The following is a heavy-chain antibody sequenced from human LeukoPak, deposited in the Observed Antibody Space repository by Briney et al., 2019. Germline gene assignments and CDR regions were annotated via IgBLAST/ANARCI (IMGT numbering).Heavy chain of an antibody. Sequence: SETLSLTCTVPGGSISSSSYYWGWIRQPPGKGLEWIGSIYYSGSTYYNPSLKSRVTISVDTSKNQFSLKLSSVTAADTAVYYCARWCYDSSGYYLSFDYWGQGTLVTVSS. J-gene: IGHJ4*02. D-gene: IGHD3-22*01. V-gene: IGHV4-39*01. CDR2: IYYSGST. CDR1: GGSISSSSYY. CDR3: ARWCYDSSGYYLSFDY.